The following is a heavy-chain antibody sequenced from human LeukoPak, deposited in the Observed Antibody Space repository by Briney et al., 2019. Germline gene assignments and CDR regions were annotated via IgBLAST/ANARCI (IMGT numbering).Heavy chain of an antibody. Sequence: PGGSLRLSCAASGFTFSGSTMHWVRQASGKGLEWVGRIRSKANSYATAYAASVKGRFTISRDDSKNTAYLQMNSLKTEDTAFYYCTRLRDGHNYDDFDIWGQGTMVTVSS. D-gene: IGHD5-24*01. CDR2: IRSKANSYAT. J-gene: IGHJ3*02. CDR3: TRLRDGHNYDDFDI. CDR1: GFTFSGST. V-gene: IGHV3-73*01.